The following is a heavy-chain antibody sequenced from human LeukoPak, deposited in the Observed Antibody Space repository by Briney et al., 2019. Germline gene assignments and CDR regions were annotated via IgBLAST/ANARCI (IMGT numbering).Heavy chain of an antibody. CDR1: GYTFTNYF. J-gene: IGHJ4*02. CDR3: ARDLKGRGVPGFDY. CDR2: INPTGGFT. V-gene: IGHV1-46*01. Sequence: ASVKVSCKASGYTFTNYFVHWVRQAPGQGLEWMGIINPTGGFTGYAQNFQGRVSMTRDTSTNTVYMELSSLRSEDTAVYFCARDLKGRGVPGFDYWGQGTLVTVSS. D-gene: IGHD6-19*01.